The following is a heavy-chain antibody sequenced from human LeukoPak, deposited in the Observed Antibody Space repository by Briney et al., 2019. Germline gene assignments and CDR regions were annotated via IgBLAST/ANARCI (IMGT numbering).Heavy chain of an antibody. D-gene: IGHD5-12*01. V-gene: IGHV3-23*01. CDR3: AKDARGFDAFDI. CDR2: ISGSGGST. CDR1: GFTFSSFA. J-gene: IGHJ3*02. Sequence: PGGSLRLSCAAPGFTFSSFAMSWVRQAPGKGLEWVSVISGSGGSTYYADSVKGRFTISRDNSKNTLYLQMNSLRAEDTAVYYCAKDARGFDAFDIWGQGTMVTVSS.